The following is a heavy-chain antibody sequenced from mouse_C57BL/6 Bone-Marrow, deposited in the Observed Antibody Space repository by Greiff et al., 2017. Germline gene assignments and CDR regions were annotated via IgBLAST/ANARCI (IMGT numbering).Heavy chain of an antibody. D-gene: IGHD1-1*01. CDR3: TTIITTVVAPYYFDY. V-gene: IGHV1-59*01. CDR2: IDPSDSYT. J-gene: IGHJ2*01. CDR1: GYTFTSYW. Sequence: QVQLQQPGAELVRPGTSVKLSCKASGYTFTSYWMHWVKQRPGQGLEWIGVIDPSDSYTNYNQKFKGKATLTVDTSSSTAYLQLSSLTSEDTAVYYCTTIITTVVAPYYFDYWGQGTTLTVSS.